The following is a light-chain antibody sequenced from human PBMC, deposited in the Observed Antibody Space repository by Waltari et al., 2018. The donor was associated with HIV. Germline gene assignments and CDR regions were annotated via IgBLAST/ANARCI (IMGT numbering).Light chain of an antibody. J-gene: IGLJ3*02. CDR3: VLNVASGMWM. CDR2: STN. CDR1: SGSVSTSSY. Sequence: QTEVTQEPSFSVSPGGTVTLTCGLSSGSVSTSSYPSWYQQTPGQAPRTLIYSTNSRSSGVPDRFSGCIRGNKAARTITGDQAEDESDYYGVLNVASGMWMFGGGTKLTVL. V-gene: IGLV8-61*01.